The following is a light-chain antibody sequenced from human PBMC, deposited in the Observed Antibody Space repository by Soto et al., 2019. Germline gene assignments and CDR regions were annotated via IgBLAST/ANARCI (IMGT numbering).Light chain of an antibody. V-gene: IGLV2-14*01. CDR1: SSDVGNYNY. CDR2: MVS. Sequence: QSVLTQPASVSGSPGQSITISCTGTSSDVGNYNYVSWYQQYPGRVPKLLIYMVSNRPSGVSNRFSGSESGNTASLTISGLQAEDEADYFCTSPTPGSLYVFGTGTKVTVL. CDR3: TSPTPGSLYV. J-gene: IGLJ1*01.